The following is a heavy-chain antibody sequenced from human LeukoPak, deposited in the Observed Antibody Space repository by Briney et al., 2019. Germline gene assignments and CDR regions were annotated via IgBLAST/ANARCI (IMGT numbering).Heavy chain of an antibody. CDR2: IYYSGST. Sequence: PSETLSLTCTVSGGSISSYYWSWIRQPPGKGLEWIGYIYYSGSTNYNPSLKSRVTISVDPSKNQFSLKLSSVTAADTAVYYCARDGFSGLDAFDIWGQGTMVTVSS. V-gene: IGHV4-59*01. D-gene: IGHD3-22*01. J-gene: IGHJ3*02. CDR1: GGSISSYY. CDR3: ARDGFSGLDAFDI.